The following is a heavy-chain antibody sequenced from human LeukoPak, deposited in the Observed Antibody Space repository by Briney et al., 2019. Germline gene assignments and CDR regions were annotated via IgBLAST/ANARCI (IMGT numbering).Heavy chain of an antibody. D-gene: IGHD1-1*01. Sequence: GGSLRLSCEASGFPFMTYAMNWVRQSPGKGLEWVAFLTRGSSNIQYAESVKGRFTISRDNGKDSLFLQMNSLRAEDTVVYYCARVVPVHEYYNSYMDVWGKGTTVTVSS. CDR1: GFPFMTYA. J-gene: IGHJ6*03. CDR3: ARVVPVHEYYNSYMDV. CDR2: LTRGSSNI. V-gene: IGHV3-48*01.